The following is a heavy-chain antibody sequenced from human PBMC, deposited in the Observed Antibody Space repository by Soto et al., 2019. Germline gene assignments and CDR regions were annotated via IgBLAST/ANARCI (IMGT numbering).Heavy chain of an antibody. D-gene: IGHD2-2*01. Sequence: PGESLKISCMGFGYSFSSYWTSWVRQMPGKGLEWMGRIDPSDAYTNYSPSFQGHVTISTDKSISTAYLQWSSLRASDTSMYYCARRYCSRTSXPYHYYAMDVXXXGTTVTVSS. CDR3: ARRYCSRTSXPYHYYAMDV. J-gene: IGHJ6*01. CDR2: IDPSDAYT. CDR1: GYSFSSYW. V-gene: IGHV5-10-1*01.